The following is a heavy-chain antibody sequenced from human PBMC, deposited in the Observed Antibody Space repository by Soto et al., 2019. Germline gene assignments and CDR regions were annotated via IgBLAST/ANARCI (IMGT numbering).Heavy chain of an antibody. CDR2: ISAYNGNT. Sequence: QVQLVQSGAEVKKPGASVKVSCKASGYTFTNYGISWVRQAPGQGLEWMGWISAYNGNTNYAQRLQGRVTMTTHTSTSTAYMELRSLISDDTAVYYCASDIAVVIAAIGWFDPGGQGTLVTVSS. CDR1: GYTFTNYG. CDR3: ASDIAVVIAAIGWFDP. J-gene: IGHJ5*02. D-gene: IGHD2-15*01. V-gene: IGHV1-18*01.